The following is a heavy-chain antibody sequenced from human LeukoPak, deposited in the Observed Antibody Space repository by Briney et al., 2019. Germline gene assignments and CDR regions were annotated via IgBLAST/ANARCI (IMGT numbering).Heavy chain of an antibody. V-gene: IGHV3-73*01. Sequence: GGSLRLSCAASGFTFSGSAMHWVRQASGKGLEWVGRIRSKANSYATAYAASVKGRFTISRDDSKNTAYLQMNSLKTEDTAVYYCTTSIAVAYSPGSDFDYWGQGTLVTVSS. J-gene: IGHJ4*02. CDR2: IRSKANSYAT. CDR3: TTSIAVAYSPGSDFDY. CDR1: GFTFSGSA. D-gene: IGHD6-19*01.